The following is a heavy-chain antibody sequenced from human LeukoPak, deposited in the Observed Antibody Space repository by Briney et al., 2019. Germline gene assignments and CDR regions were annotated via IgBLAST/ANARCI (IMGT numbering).Heavy chain of an antibody. V-gene: IGHV4-59*01. Sequence: SETLSLTCTVSGASISSYYWSWIRQPPGNGLEWIGYIHYRGTTNYNPSLKSRVIISVDTSKNQFSLKLSSVTAADTAVYYCARALSPIGMVVFDPWGQGTLVTVSS. CDR1: GASISSYY. CDR2: IHYRGTT. CDR3: ARALSPIGMVVFDP. D-gene: IGHD3-10*01. J-gene: IGHJ5*02.